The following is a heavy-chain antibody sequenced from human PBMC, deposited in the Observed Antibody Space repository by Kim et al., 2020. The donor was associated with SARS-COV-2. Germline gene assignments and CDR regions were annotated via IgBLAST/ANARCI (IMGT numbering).Heavy chain of an antibody. CDR3: ARRIVVDIVVVVAAPYLNWFDP. CDR1: GGSISSSSYY. CDR2: IYYSGST. J-gene: IGHJ5*02. Sequence: SETLSLTCTVSGGSISSSSYYWGWIRQPPGKGLEWIGSIYYSGSTYYNPSLKSRVTISVDTSKNQFSLKLSSVTAADTAVYYCARRIVVDIVVVVAAPYLNWFDPWGQGTLVTVSS. V-gene: IGHV4-39*01. D-gene: IGHD2-15*01.